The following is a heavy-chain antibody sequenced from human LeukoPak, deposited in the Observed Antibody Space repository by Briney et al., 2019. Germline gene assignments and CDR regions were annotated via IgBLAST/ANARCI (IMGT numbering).Heavy chain of an antibody. CDR2: ISGSGGST. V-gene: IGHV3-23*01. J-gene: IGHJ4*02. D-gene: IGHD4-17*01. CDR1: GFTFSSYA. CDR3: AKFRGWATSGDYNY. Sequence: PGGSLRLSCAASGFTFSSYAMSWVRQAPGKGLEWVSAISGSGGSTYYADSVKGRFTISRDNSKNTLYLQMNSLRAEDTAVYYCAKFRGWATSGDYNYWGQGTLVTVSS.